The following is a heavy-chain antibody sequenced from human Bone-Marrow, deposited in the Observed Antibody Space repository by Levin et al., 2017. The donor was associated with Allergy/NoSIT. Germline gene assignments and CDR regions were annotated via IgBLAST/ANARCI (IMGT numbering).Heavy chain of an antibody. CDR3: ASLSYYYGAGTHPDEDY. V-gene: IGHV4-30-4*01. Sequence: SETLSLTCSVSGASITSGDHYWSWIHQSPGKGLEWIGYIYYSGSTYYNPSLMTRITISLDPSKNHFSLKLRSVTVADTAVYYCASLSYYYGAGTHPDEDYWGQGALVIVSS. J-gene: IGHJ4*02. D-gene: IGHD3-10*01. CDR1: GASITSGDHY. CDR2: IYYSGST.